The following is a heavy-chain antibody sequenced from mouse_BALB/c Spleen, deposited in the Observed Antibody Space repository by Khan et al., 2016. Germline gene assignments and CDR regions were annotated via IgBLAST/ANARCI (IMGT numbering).Heavy chain of an antibody. CDR2: ISDGGSYT. V-gene: IGHV5-4*02. Sequence: EVELVESGGGLVKPGGSLKLSCAASGFTFSDYFMYWVRQTPEKRLEWVATISDGGSYTYYPDSVKGRFTISRDNAKSKLYLQMSSLKSEDTAMXYGASGGLRGGAWFAFGGQGTRVTVSA. J-gene: IGHJ3*01. CDR1: GFTFSDYF. CDR3: ASGGLRGGAWFAF. D-gene: IGHD2-4*01.